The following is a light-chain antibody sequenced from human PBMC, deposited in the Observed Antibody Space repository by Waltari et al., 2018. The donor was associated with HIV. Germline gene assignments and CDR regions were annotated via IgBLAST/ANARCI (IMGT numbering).Light chain of an antibody. CDR2: DVT. J-gene: IGLJ1*01. CDR3: CSFVGSYSYV. V-gene: IGLV2-11*01. Sequence: QSALTQPRSVSGSPGQSVTLSCTGSSGALDGSSFVSWYQQHPGEAPKVVIYDVTKRPSGVPDRVSGSRSGNTASLTISGLQAEDEADYFCCSFVGSYSYVFGTGTKVTVL. CDR1: SGALDGSSF.